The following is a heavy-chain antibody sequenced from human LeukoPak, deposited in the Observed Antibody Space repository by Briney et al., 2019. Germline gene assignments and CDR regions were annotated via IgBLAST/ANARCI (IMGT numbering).Heavy chain of an antibody. J-gene: IGHJ4*02. D-gene: IGHD6-13*01. V-gene: IGHV4-59*11. CDR2: IYYSGNT. Sequence: SETLTLTCSVSGGSITTHYWSWVRQPPGKGLEWIGYIYYSGNTNYNPSLKSRATMSQDTSKNQVSLKLSSVTAADTAVYYCARGGVKVGSSENFDYWGQGTLVTVSS. CDR1: GGSITTHY. CDR3: ARGGVKVGSSENFDY.